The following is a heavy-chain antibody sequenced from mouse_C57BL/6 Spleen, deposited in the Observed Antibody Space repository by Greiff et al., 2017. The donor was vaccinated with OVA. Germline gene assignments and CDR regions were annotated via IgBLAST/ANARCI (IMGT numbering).Heavy chain of an antibody. V-gene: IGHV1-15*01. J-gene: IGHJ2*01. CDR1: GYTFTDYE. CDR2: IDPETGGT. Sequence: VQLQQSGAELVRPGASVTLSCKASGYTFTDYEMHWVKQTPVHGLEWIGAIDPETGGTAYNQKFKGKAILTADKSSSTAYMELRSLTSEDSAVYYCTRDPNYYPFDYWGQGTTLTVSS. CDR3: TRDPNYYPFDY. D-gene: IGHD1-1*01.